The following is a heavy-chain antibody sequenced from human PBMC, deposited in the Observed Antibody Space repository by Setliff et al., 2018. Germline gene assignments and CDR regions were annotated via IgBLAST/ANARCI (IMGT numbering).Heavy chain of an antibody. CDR1: GYIFKSYG. CDR2: ISSYNDVT. D-gene: IGHD2-15*01. V-gene: IGHV1-18*01. Sequence: ASVKVSCKASGYIFKSYGISWVRQAPGQGLEWMGWISSYNDVTNYAQSFQGRVTMTTDTSKSAAYMDLRGLRSDGTAVYYCAISTLSICSGGSCPNAFDVWGQGTRVTVSS. J-gene: IGHJ3*01. CDR3: AISTLSICSGGSCPNAFDV.